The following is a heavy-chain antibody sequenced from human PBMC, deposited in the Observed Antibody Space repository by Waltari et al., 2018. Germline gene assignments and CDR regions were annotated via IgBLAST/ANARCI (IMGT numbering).Heavy chain of an antibody. J-gene: IGHJ5*02. V-gene: IGHV3-15*01. CDR2: IRRKADGGTI. CDR1: GFTFTNAW. Sequence: EVQLVESGGGLVKPGGSLRLSCAASGFTFTNAWRVWVRQAPGKGREGVGRIRRKADGGTIDYAAPVKGRFIISRDDSTKTMYLQMNSLKTEDTAVYYCNTGGWYDPWGQGTLVTVSS. CDR3: NTGGWYDP.